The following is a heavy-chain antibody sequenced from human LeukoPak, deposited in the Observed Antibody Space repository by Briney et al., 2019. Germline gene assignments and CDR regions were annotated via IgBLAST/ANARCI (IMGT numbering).Heavy chain of an antibody. Sequence: GGSLRLSCAASEFTFSSYWMNWVRQAPGKGLEWVANIKQDGSEKYYVGSVKGRFTISRDNAKNSLYPQMNSLRAEDTAVYYCATDGYSGYDYWGQGTLVTVSS. CDR1: EFTFSSYW. CDR2: IKQDGSEK. V-gene: IGHV3-7*01. J-gene: IGHJ4*02. CDR3: ATDGYSGYDY. D-gene: IGHD5-12*01.